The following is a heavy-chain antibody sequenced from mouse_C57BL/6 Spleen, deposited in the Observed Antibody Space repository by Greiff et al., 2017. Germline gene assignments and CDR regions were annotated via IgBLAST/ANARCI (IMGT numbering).Heavy chain of an antibody. Sequence: EVKLVESGGGLVQPGGSLSLSCAASGFTFTDYYMSWVRQPPGNALEWLGFIRKKANGYTTEYSASVKGRFTISRDNSQSILYLQMYALRAEYSATYYCARWSDAGAMDYWGQGTSVTVSS. CDR2: IRKKANGYTT. CDR1: GFTFTDYY. CDR3: ARWSDAGAMDY. V-gene: IGHV7-3*01. J-gene: IGHJ4*01.